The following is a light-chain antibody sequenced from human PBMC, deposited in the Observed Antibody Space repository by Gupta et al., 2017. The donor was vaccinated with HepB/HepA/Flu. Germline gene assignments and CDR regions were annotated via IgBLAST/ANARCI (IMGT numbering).Light chain of an antibody. J-gene: IGLJ2*01. Sequence: QLVLTQSPSASASLGASVKLTCTLSSGHSSYAIAWHQQQPEKGPRYLMKLNSDGSPSKGDGIPDRFSGSSSGAERYLTISSLHSEDEADYYCQTWGTFVVFGGGTKLTVL. V-gene: IGLV4-69*01. CDR2: LNSDGSP. CDR1: SGHSSYA. CDR3: QTWGTFVV.